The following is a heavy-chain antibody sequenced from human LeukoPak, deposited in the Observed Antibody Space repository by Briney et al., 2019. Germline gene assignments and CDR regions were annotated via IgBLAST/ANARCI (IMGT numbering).Heavy chain of an antibody. Sequence: QPGGSLRLSCAASGFTFSSYGMHWVRQAPGKGLEWVAFIRYDGSNKYYADSVKGRFTISRDNSKNTLYLQMNSLRAEDTAVYYCAKTKGKYGSGSYYFDYWGQGTLVTVSS. CDR3: AKTKGKYGSGSYYFDY. CDR1: GFTFSSYG. V-gene: IGHV3-30*02. J-gene: IGHJ4*02. D-gene: IGHD3-10*01. CDR2: IRYDGSNK.